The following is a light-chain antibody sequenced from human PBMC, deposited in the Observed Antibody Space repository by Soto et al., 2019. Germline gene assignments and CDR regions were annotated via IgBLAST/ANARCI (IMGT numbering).Light chain of an antibody. CDR2: DAI. J-gene: IGLJ1*01. V-gene: IGLV2-11*01. Sequence: QSALTQPGSVSGSPGQSVTISCTGTSRDVGSYNFVSWYQQHPGKAPKLMIYDAINRPSGVSNRFSGSRSGNTASLTISGLQAEDEADYYCCSYAGTRTCVFGAGTKVTVL. CDR1: SRDVGSYNF. CDR3: CSYAGTRTCV.